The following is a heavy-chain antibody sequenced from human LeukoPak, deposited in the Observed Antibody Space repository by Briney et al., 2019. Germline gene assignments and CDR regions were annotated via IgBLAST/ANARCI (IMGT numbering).Heavy chain of an antibody. CDR1: VYSFTGYY. D-gene: IGHD1-26*01. CDR3: ARESSGGFPDY. J-gene: IGHJ4*02. Sequence: ASVTVSCKSSVYSFTGYYIHWVRQAPGQGPDWMGWINPNRGGTNYAQKLQGTVTMTRDKSKSPAYMEVGGLGSDGTAVYYCARESSGGFPDYWGQGTLVSVSA. CDR2: INPNRGGT. V-gene: IGHV1-2*02.